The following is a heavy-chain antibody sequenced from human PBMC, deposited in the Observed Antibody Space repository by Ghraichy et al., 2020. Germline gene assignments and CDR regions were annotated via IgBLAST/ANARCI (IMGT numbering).Heavy chain of an antibody. CDR2: IYYSGST. CDR1: GGSISSYY. Sequence: SETLSLTCTVSGGSISSYYWSWIRQPPGKGLEWIGYIYYSGSTNYNPSLKSRVTISVDTSKNQFSLKLSSVTAADTAVYYCARAFVKHTLTKAAAGTGRFDPWGQGTLVTVSS. J-gene: IGHJ5*02. CDR3: ARAFVKHTLTKAAAGTGRFDP. D-gene: IGHD6-13*01. V-gene: IGHV4-59*01.